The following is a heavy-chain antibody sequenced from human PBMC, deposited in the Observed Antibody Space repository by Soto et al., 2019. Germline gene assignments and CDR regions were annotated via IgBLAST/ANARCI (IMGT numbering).Heavy chain of an antibody. D-gene: IGHD2-2*01. CDR2: IDSSGLSV. CDR1: GFTFSDYQ. V-gene: IGHV3-11*01. CDR3: ARDLRQLLSHNYYYYYLDV. J-gene: IGHJ6*03. Sequence: QVHLVESGGGLVKPGGSLRLSCAASGFTFSDYQMSWIRQAPGKGLEWVSYIDSSGLSVYYEDSVKGRFTISRDNANNSLYLQMNSLRAEDSAVYYCARDLRQLLSHNYYYYYLDVWGKGTTVSVSS.